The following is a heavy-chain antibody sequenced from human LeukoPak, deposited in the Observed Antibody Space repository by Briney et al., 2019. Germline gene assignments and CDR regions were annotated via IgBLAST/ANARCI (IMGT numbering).Heavy chain of an antibody. Sequence: SVKVSCKASGGTFSSYAISWVRQAPGQGLEWMGRIIPIFGTANYAQKFQGRVTITTDESTSTAYMELSSLRSEDTAVYYCARALNPHCSGGSCYGYYYYMDVWGKGTTVTVSS. CDR2: IIPIFGTA. J-gene: IGHJ6*03. CDR1: GGTFSSYA. D-gene: IGHD2-15*01. CDR3: ARALNPHCSGGSCYGYYYYMDV. V-gene: IGHV1-69*05.